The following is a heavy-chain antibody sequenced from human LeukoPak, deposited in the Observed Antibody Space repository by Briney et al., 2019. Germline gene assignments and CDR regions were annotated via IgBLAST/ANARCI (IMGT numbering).Heavy chain of an antibody. J-gene: IGHJ3*02. V-gene: IGHV3-30*04. CDR1: GFTFSSYA. CDR2: ISYDGSNK. D-gene: IGHD3-3*01. CDR3: ARPLRGDTIFGVVIDAFDI. Sequence: AGGSLRLSCAASGFTFSSYAMHWVRQAPGKGLEWVAVISYDGSNKYYADSVKGRFTISRDNAKNSLYLQMNSLRAEDTAVYYCARPLRGDTIFGVVIDAFDIWGQGIMVTVSS.